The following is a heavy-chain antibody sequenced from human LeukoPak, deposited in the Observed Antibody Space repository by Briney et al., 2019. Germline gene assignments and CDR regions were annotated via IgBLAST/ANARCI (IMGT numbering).Heavy chain of an antibody. V-gene: IGHV1-2*02. Sequence: ASVKVSCKASGYTFTVYYIHWVRQAPGQGLEYMGWINPNSGGTNYAQKFQGRVTMTRDTSISTAYMEVSRLRSDDTAVYYCARDSESIAARPPDYWGQGTLVTVSS. D-gene: IGHD6-6*01. CDR3: ARDSESIAARPPDY. CDR1: GYTFTVYY. J-gene: IGHJ4*02. CDR2: INPNSGGT.